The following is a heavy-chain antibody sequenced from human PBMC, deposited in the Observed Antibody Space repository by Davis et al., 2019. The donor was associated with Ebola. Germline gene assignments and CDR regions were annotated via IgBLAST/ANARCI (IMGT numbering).Heavy chain of an antibody. V-gene: IGHV2-5*08. CDR2: IYWDDDK. D-gene: IGHD2-2*01. CDR1: GFSLSTSEMC. Sequence: SGPTLVKPTETLILTCTFSGFSLSTSEMCVSWIRQPPGKALEWLALIYWDDDKRYSPSLMNRLTITKDTSKHQVVLTMTNMDPVDTATYYCGRIMFPCSGTSCSRRAFDIWGQGTMATVSS. CDR3: GRIMFPCSGTSCSRRAFDI. J-gene: IGHJ3*02.